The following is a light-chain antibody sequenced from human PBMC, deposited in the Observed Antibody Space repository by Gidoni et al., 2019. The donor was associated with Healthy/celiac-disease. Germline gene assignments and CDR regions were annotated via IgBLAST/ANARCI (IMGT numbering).Light chain of an antibody. V-gene: IGLV1-44*01. Sequence: QSVLTQPPSASGTPWQRVTIPCAGSSSNIGSNTVNWYQQLPGTAPKLLIYSNNQRPSGVPDRFSGSKSGTSASLAISGLQSEDEADYYCAAWDDSLNGLVFGGGTKLTVL. CDR2: SNN. CDR3: AAWDDSLNGLV. CDR1: SSNIGSNT. J-gene: IGLJ2*01.